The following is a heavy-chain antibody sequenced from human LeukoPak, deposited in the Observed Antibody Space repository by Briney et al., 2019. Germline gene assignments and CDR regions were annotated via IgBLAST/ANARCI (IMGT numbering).Heavy chain of an antibody. Sequence: PGGSLRLSCAASGFTFSSYGMHWLRQAPGKGLEWVAVISYDGSNKYYADSVKGRFTISRDNSKNTLYLQMNSLRAEDTAVYYCAKGEVVPAAMGEYFQHWGQGTLVTVSS. CDR3: AKGEVVPAAMGEYFQH. CDR2: ISYDGSNK. J-gene: IGHJ1*01. CDR1: GFTFSSYG. D-gene: IGHD2-2*01. V-gene: IGHV3-30*18.